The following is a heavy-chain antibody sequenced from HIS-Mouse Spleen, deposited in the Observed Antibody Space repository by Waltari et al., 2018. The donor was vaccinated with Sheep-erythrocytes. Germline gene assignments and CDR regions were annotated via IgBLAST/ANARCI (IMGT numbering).Heavy chain of an antibody. V-gene: IGHV4-59*08. CDR1: GGSISSYY. CDR2: IYYSGST. CDR3: ARLELGQFDY. D-gene: IGHD1-26*01. J-gene: IGHJ4*02. Sequence: QVQLQESGPGLVKPSETLSLTCTVSGGSISSYYWSWIRQPPGKGLEWIGYIYYSGSTNYTPPLKSRVTRSVDTSKNQFSLKLSSVTAADTAVYYCARLELGQFDYWGQGTLVTVSS.